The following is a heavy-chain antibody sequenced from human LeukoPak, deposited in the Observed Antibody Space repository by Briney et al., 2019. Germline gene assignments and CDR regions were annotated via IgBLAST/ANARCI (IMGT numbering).Heavy chain of an antibody. V-gene: IGHV3-23*01. CDR1: GISLSNYA. CDR3: AKRGVVIRGILVIGYHQEAYHYDF. J-gene: IGHJ4*02. D-gene: IGHD3-10*01. CDR2: ISERGTST. Sequence: GGSLRLSCVVSGISLSNYAMTWVRQAPGKGLEWVSYISERGTSTTYADSVKGRFTISRDTSLNTLYLQMNNLRAKDTAVYFCAKRGVVIRGILVIGYHQEAYHYDFWGQGVLVTVSS.